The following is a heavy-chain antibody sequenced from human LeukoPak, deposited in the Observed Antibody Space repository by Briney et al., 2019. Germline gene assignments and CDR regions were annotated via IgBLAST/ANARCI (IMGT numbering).Heavy chain of an antibody. D-gene: IGHD6-6*01. Sequence: GASVKVSCKASGGTFSSYAISWVRQAPGQGLEWMGRIIPILGIANYAQKFQGRVTITADKSTSTAYMELSSLRSEDTAVYYCARESIAARAGRLFDYWGQGTLVTVSS. V-gene: IGHV1-69*04. J-gene: IGHJ4*02. CDR1: GGTFSSYA. CDR2: IIPILGIA. CDR3: ARESIAARAGRLFDY.